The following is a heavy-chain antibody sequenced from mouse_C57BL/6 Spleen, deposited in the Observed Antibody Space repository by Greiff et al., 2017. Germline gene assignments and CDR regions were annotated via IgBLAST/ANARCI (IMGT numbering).Heavy chain of an antibody. CDR3: ARKGFDGYYVRSFAY. CDR1: GYSFTGYY. CDR2: INPSTGGT. Sequence: VQLQQSGPELVKPGASVKISCKASGYSFTGYYMNWVKQSPEKSLEWIGEINPSTGGTTYNQKFKAKATLTVDKSSSTAYMQLKSLTSEDSAVYYCARKGFDGYYVRSFAYWGQGTLVTVSA. V-gene: IGHV1-42*01. J-gene: IGHJ3*01. D-gene: IGHD2-3*01.